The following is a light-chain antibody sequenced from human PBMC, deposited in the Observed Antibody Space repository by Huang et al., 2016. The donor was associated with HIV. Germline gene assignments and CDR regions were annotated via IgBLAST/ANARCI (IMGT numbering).Light chain of an antibody. CDR2: ATS. Sequence: DIQMTQSPSSLSASVGDRVTIPCRASQSISTYLNWYQHKPGRAPNLLIYATSSLHSEVPSRFSGSGSGTDFTLTISSLQPEDFASYFCQQSYSSPYTFGQGTKLEI. J-gene: IGKJ2*01. CDR3: QQSYSSPYT. V-gene: IGKV1-39*01. CDR1: QSISTY.